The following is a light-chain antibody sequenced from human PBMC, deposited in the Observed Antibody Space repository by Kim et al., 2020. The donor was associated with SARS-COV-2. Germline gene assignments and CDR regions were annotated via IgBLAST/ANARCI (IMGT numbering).Light chain of an antibody. V-gene: IGKV1-39*01. J-gene: IGKJ1*01. CDR3: QQSYSNPQT. CDR1: QNIRTY. CDR2: AAS. Sequence: SANVGDRVTITCRASQNIRTYLNWYQQKLGTAPKFLIYAASTLQSDVPSRFIGSGSGTNFSFTISSLQPEDFATYYCQQSYSNPQTFGQGTRVEIK.